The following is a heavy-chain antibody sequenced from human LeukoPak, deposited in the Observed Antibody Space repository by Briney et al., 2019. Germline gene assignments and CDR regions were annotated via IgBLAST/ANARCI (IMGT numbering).Heavy chain of an antibody. CDR3: TPSIAVAGSLDY. V-gene: IGHV3-15*01. J-gene: IGHJ4*02. CDR1: GFTFSNVW. Sequence: GGSLRLSCAASGFTFSNVWMSWVRQAPGKGLEWVGRIKSKTDGGTTDYAAPVKGRFTISRDDSKNTLNLQMNSLKTEDTAVYYCTPSIAVAGSLDYWGQGTLVIVSS. D-gene: IGHD6-19*01. CDR2: IKSKTDGGTT.